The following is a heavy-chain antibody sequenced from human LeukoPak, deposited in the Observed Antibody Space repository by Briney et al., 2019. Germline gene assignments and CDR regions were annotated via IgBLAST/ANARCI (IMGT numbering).Heavy chain of an antibody. V-gene: IGHV4-4*02. D-gene: IGHD4-17*01. CDR3: ARMHGDYRDS. Sequence: KPSETLSLTCAVSGGSISSNNWWSWVRQPPGKGLEWIGEIYHSGTANYNPSLKSRVTMSVDKSKNQFSLKVNSVTAADTAVYYCARMHGDYRDSLGQGTLVTVSS. CDR1: GGSISSNNW. CDR2: IYHSGTA. J-gene: IGHJ4*02.